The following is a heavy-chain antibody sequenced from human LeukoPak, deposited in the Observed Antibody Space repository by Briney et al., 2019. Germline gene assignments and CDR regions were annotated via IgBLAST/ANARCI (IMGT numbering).Heavy chain of an antibody. J-gene: IGHJ4*02. V-gene: IGHV3-74*01. D-gene: IGHD3-9*01. CDR2: LSPDGTNT. Sequence: GGSLRLSCVASGFTFSDYWMNWARQAPGKGLVWVSRLSPDGTNTNYADSVKGRFTISRDNAKNTVYLQMNSLRAEDTALYYCASVRLGHWGQGTLVTVSS. CDR3: ASVRLGH. CDR1: GFTFSDYW.